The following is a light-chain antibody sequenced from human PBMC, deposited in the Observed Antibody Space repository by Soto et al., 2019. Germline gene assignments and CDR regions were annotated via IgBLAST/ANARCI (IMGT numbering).Light chain of an antibody. CDR2: KAS. J-gene: IGKJ1*01. V-gene: IGKV1-5*03. Sequence: DIQMTQSPSTLSASVGDGVTITCRASQTITTSLAWYQQKPGKAPKLLIYKASSLESGVPSRFSGSGSGTEFTLTISSLQPDDFAADYCQQYDSYSVRTFGQGTKVEI. CDR1: QTITTS. CDR3: QQYDSYSVRT.